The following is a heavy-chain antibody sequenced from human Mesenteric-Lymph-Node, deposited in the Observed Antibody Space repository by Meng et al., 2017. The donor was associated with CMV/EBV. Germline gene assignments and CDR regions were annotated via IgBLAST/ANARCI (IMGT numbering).Heavy chain of an antibody. V-gene: IGHV1-8*02. Sequence: ASVKVSCKASGYTFTDYYILWVRQAPGQGLEYMGWINPNSGNTGYAQKFQGRVTMTRNTSISTAYMELSSLRSEDTAVYYCARGLGGYCSSSSCVFDPWGQGTLVTVSS. D-gene: IGHD2-2*01. CDR1: GYTFTDYY. CDR3: ARGLGGYCSSSSCVFDP. J-gene: IGHJ5*02. CDR2: INPNSGNT.